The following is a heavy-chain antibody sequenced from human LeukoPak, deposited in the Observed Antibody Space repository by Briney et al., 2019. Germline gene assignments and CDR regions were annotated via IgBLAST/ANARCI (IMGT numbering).Heavy chain of an antibody. CDR1: GVSFSGYY. CDR2: IYYSGST. D-gene: IGHD1-26*01. CDR3: ASLKGELPR. V-gene: IGHV4-59*06. J-gene: IGHJ4*02. Sequence: PSETLSLTCAVYGVSFSGYYWSWIRQPPGKGLEWIGYIYYSGSTYYNPSLKSRVTISVDTSKNQFSLKLRSVTAADTALYYCASLKGELPRWGQGTLVTVSS.